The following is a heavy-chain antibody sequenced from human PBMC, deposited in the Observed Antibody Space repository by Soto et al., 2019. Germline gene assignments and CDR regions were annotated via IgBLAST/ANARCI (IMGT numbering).Heavy chain of an antibody. V-gene: IGHV5-10-1*01. CDR1: GYSFTSYW. CDR2: IDPSDSYT. CDR3: ARYPTDYSNFDH. D-gene: IGHD4-4*01. J-gene: IGHJ4*02. Sequence: GESLKISCQGSGYSFTSYWINWVRQMPGKGLEWMGRIDPSDSYTNYSPSFQGHVTVSADKSISTAYLQWSSLKASDTAMYYCARYPTDYSNFDHWGQGTLVTVSS.